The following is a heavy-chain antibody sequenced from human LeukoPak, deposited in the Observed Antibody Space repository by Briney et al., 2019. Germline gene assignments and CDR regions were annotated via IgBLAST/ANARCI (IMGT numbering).Heavy chain of an antibody. J-gene: IGHJ5*02. CDR3: AKDSCSGGSCYGGFDWFDP. V-gene: IGHV3-23*01. CDR1: GFTFSSYA. Sequence: GGSLRLSCAASGFTFSSYAMSWVRQAPGKGLEWVSTISGRGGRTYYADSVRGRFTISRDNSKNTLYLQMNSLRPEDTAVYYCAKDSCSGGSCYGGFDWFDPWGQGTLVTVSS. CDR2: ISGRGGRT. D-gene: IGHD2-15*01.